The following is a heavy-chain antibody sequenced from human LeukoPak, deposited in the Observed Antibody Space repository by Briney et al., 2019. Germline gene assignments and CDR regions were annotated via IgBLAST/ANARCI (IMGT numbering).Heavy chain of an antibody. CDR3: ARDVSSTSSWWFDP. Sequence: ASVTVSCKASGYTFTSHYMHWVRQAPEQGLEWMGIINPSGGSTSYAQKFQGRVTMTRDMSTRTDYMELSSLRYEDTAVYYCARDVSSTSSWWFDPWGQGTLVTVSS. V-gene: IGHV1-46*01. CDR1: GYTFTSHY. J-gene: IGHJ5*02. CDR2: INPSGGST. D-gene: IGHD2-2*01.